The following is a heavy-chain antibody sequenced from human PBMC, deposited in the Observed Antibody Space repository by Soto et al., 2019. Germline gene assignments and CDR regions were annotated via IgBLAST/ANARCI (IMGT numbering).Heavy chain of an antibody. V-gene: IGHV3-15*05. CDR1: GFTFSKAW. Sequence: PGGSLRLSCAVSGFTFSKAWMNWVRQGPGKGLEWVGRIKSKTDGATTDYAAPVKDRFTISRDDSKNTLYLQMNSLEIEDTGIYYCVLTTTMTFYYGMDVWGQGTTVTVSS. CDR3: VLTTTMTFYYGMDV. CDR2: IKSKTDGATT. D-gene: IGHD4-4*01. J-gene: IGHJ6*02.